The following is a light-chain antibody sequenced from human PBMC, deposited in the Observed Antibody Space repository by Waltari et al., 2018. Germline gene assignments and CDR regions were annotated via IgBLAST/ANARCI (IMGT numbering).Light chain of an antibody. CDR3: QTYDTSLSRV. V-gene: IGLV1-40*01. CDR2: RNI. J-gene: IGLJ3*02. Sequence: QSVLTQPPSVSGAPGQRVTISCTGSSSNLGTGYDVHWYQQFPGTAPKLLIYRNISRPSGVRDRFSGSKSGTSASLVITGLQAEDEAEYYCQTYDTSLSRVFGGGTKLTVL. CDR1: SSNLGTGYD.